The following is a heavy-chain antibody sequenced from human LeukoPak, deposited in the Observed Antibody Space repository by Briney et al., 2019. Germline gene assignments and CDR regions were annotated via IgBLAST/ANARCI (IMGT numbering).Heavy chain of an antibody. V-gene: IGHV3-23*01. Sequence: GGTLRLSCAASGFTFSNYGMSWVRQAPGKGLEWVSAISGSGHSTYYADSVKGRFTISRDNSKNTLSLQMNSLRAEDTAVYYCAKGGEWLVASAYYYYYMDVWGKGTTVTISS. CDR3: AKGGEWLVASAYYYYYMDV. CDR2: ISGSGHST. J-gene: IGHJ6*03. D-gene: IGHD6-19*01. CDR1: GFTFSNYG.